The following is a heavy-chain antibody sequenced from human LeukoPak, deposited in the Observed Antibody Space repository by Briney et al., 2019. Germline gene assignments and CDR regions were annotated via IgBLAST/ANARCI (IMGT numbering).Heavy chain of an antibody. J-gene: IGHJ6*03. CDR3: ARVFEAARHYYYYMDV. Sequence: PGGSLRLSCAASGFTFDDYAMHWVRQAPGKGLEWVSGISWNSGSIGYADSVKGRFTISRDNAKNSLYLQMNSLRAEDTAVYYCARVFEAARHYYYYMDVWGKGTTVTVSS. CDR1: GFTFDDYA. D-gene: IGHD6-6*01. V-gene: IGHV3-9*01. CDR2: ISWNSGSI.